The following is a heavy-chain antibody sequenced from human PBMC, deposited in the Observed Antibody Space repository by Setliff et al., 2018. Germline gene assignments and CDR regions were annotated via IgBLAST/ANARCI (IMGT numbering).Heavy chain of an antibody. D-gene: IGHD3-3*01. CDR3: AKAPQYSNFWYALSWFDP. V-gene: IGHV4-4*08. CDR1: GGSISSYY. Sequence: SETLSLTCSVSGGSISSYYWSWIRQHPGKGLEWIGYIYTRGSTNYNPSLQSRVTISVDTAKQQFSLKLNSVTAADTAIYYCAKAPQYSNFWYALSWFDPWGQGTLVTVSS. J-gene: IGHJ5*02. CDR2: IYTRGST.